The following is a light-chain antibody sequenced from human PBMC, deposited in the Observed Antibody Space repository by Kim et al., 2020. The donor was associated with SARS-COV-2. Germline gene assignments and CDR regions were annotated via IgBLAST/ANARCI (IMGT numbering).Light chain of an antibody. V-gene: IGKV2-28*01. CDR1: QSLLHNNEYNH. CDR3: MQALQRGT. Sequence: GGPASISCRSSQSLLHNNEYNHLDWYVQKPGQSPQILIYLGSYRASGVPDRFSGSGSGTDFTLKISRVEAEDVGVYYCMQALQRGTFGQGTKLEIK. CDR2: LGS. J-gene: IGKJ2*01.